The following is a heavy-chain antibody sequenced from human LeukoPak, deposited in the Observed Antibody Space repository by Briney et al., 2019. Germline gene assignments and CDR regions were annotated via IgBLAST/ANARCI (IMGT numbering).Heavy chain of an antibody. J-gene: IGHJ3*02. D-gene: IGHD3-22*01. V-gene: IGHV4-59*08. CDR2: IYYSEST. Sequence: PSETLSLTCTVSGGSISGYYWSWIRQSPGKGLVWMGYIYYSESTNYNPSLKSRVTISLDMSKNQVSLKLSSVTAADTALYYCARHFTYYYDSSGYPRDAFDIWGQGTMVTVSS. CDR1: GGSISGYY. CDR3: ARHFTYYYDSSGYPRDAFDI.